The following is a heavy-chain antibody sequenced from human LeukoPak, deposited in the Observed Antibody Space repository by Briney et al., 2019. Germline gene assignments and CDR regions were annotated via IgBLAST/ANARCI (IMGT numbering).Heavy chain of an antibody. Sequence: PGGSLRLSCAASGFTFSSYLMSWVRQAPGKGLEWVANIKQDGSEKYYVDSVKGRFAISRDNAKNSLYLQMNSLRAEDTAVYYCARASRDSWGQGTLVIVSS. CDR3: ARASRDS. V-gene: IGHV3-7*01. CDR1: GFTFSSYL. J-gene: IGHJ4*02. CDR2: IKQDGSEK.